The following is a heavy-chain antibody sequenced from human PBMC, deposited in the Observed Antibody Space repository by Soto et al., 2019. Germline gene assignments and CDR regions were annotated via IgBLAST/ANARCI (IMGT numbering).Heavy chain of an antibody. Sequence: VAVIWYDGSNKYYADSVKGRFTISRDNSKNTLYLQMNSLRAEDTAVYYCARDHDFWSGYSDYWGQGTLVTVSS. J-gene: IGHJ4*02. V-gene: IGHV3-33*01. D-gene: IGHD3-3*01. CDR2: IWYDGSNK. CDR3: ARDHDFWSGYSDY.